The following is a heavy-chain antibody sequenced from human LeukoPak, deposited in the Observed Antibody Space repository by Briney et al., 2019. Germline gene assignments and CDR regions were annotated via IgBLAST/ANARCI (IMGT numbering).Heavy chain of an antibody. D-gene: IGHD3-16*01. CDR1: GASISSTGYY. Sequence: SETLSLTCTVSGASISSTGYYWGWIRQSPGKGLEWIGEISHSGSTNYNPSLKSRVTISVDTSKNQFSLKLSSVTAADTAVYYCARLPGRRRRWGYYMDVWGKGTTVTVSS. V-gene: IGHV4-39*07. CDR2: ISHSGST. CDR3: ARLPGRRRRWGYYMDV. J-gene: IGHJ6*03.